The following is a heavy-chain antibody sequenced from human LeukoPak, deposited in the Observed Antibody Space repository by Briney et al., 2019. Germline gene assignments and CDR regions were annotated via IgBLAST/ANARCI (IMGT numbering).Heavy chain of an antibody. CDR3: AHSYYFGSRSYYNVWFAR. V-gene: IGHV2-5*02. J-gene: IGHJ5*02. CDR1: GFSLSTSGVA. D-gene: IGHD3-10*01. CDR2: IYWDDEK. Sequence: SGPTLANPTQTLTLTFTFSGFSLSTSGVAVGWIRQPSGKALQWLALIYWDDEKYYSPSLKSRLSISRDTSRNQVVLTMTNMDPLDTGTYFCAHSYYFGSRSYYNVWFARWGLGTLVSVSS.